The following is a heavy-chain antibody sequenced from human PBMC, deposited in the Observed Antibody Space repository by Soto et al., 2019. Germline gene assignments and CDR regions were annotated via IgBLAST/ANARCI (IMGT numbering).Heavy chain of an antibody. D-gene: IGHD3-16*02. Sequence: QVQLQQWGAGLLKPSETLSLTCAVYGGSFSGYYWSWIRQPPGKGLEWIGEINHSGSTNYNPSLKSRVTISVDTSKNQSSLKLSSVTAADTAVYYCARGLGYDYVWGSYRYTVGGRSWFDPWGQGTLVTVSS. J-gene: IGHJ5*02. CDR2: INHSGST. CDR3: ARGLGYDYVWGSYRYTVGGRSWFDP. CDR1: GGSFSGYY. V-gene: IGHV4-34*01.